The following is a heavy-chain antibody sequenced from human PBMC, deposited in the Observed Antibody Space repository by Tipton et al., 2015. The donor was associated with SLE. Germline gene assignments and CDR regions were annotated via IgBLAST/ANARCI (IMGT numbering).Heavy chain of an antibody. CDR3: ARCGGGYGMDV. Sequence: TLSLTCSVSGGSISGSYWSWIRQPPRKGLEWIGYIYYSGSTNYNPSLMSRVTISVDTSKNQFTLKLNSVTTADTAVYYCARCGGGYGMDVWGQGNPGHRLL. CDR1: GGSISGSY. CDR2: IYYSGST. D-gene: IGHD2-21*01. V-gene: IGHV4-59*07. J-gene: IGHJ6*02.